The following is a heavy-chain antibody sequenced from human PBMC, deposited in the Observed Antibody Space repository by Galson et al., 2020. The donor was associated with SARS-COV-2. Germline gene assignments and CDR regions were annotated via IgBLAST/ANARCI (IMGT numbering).Heavy chain of an antibody. Sequence: ASVKVSCKTSGYTFSSYGISWVRQAPGQGLEWIGWISTYNGNTNYAQNFQGRVTMTTDTSTTTAYMELKSLRSDDTAMFYCARAGTGWFRGYFDYLGQGTLVTVSP. J-gene: IGHJ4*02. V-gene: IGHV1-18*01. CDR3: ARAGTGWFRGYFDY. CDR1: GYTFSSYG. CDR2: ISTYNGNT. D-gene: IGHD6-19*01.